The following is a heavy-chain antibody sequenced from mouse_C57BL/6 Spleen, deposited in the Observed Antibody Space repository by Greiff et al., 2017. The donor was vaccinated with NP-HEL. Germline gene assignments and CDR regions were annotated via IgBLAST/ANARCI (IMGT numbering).Heavy chain of an antibody. CDR1: GYTFTSYW. J-gene: IGHJ4*01. V-gene: IGHV1-69*01. CDR2: IDPSDSYT. Sequence: QVQLQQPGAELVMPGASVKLSCKASGYTFTSYWMHWVKQRPGQGLEWIGEIDPSDSYTNYNQKFKGKSTLTVDKSSSTAYMQLSSLTSEDAADYYCASGIYGYGYAMDYWGQGTSVTVSS. CDR3: ASGIYGYGYAMDY. D-gene: IGHD2-2*01.